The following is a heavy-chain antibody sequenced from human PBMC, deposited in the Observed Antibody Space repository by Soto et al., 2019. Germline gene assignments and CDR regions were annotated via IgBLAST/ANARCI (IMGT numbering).Heavy chain of an antibody. CDR2: ISTTSSYT. V-gene: IGHV3-11*05. CDR1: GFTFSDYY. CDR3: ARALFYGSGSPIGG. D-gene: IGHD3-10*01. J-gene: IGHJ4*02. Sequence: QEQLVESGGGLVKPGGSLRLSCATSGFTFSDYYMSWIRQAPGKGLNWVSYISTTSSYTKYADAVKGRFTISRDNAKNSLYLEMNSLTTEDTAVYYCARALFYGSGSPIGGWGQGTLVVVSS.